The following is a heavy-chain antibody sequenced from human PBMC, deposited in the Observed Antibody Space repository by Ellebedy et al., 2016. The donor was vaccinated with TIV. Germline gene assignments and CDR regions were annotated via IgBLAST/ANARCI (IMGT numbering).Heavy chain of an antibody. V-gene: IGHV5-51*01. CDR3: ARSRGNWFDP. CDR1: GFSFTHYW. Sequence: GESLKTSCKGSGFSFTHYWVGWVRQMPGKGLEWVGFIYPGDSDTRYSPTLQGQVTISADKSLSTAYLQWSSLKASDTAMYYCARSRGNWFDPWGQGALVTVSS. J-gene: IGHJ5*02. CDR2: IYPGDSDT.